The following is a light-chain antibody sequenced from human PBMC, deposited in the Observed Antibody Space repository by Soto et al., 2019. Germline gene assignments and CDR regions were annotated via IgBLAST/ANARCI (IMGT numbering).Light chain of an antibody. V-gene: IGKV3-20*01. CDR1: QSVSSTY. J-gene: IGKJ2*01. Sequence: EIVLTQSPGTLSLSPGERATLSCRASQSVSSTYLAWYQQKRGQAPRLLIYGASRRATGIPDRFSGSGSGTDFTLTITSLEPEDFAVYYCQQYGTSPYTFGQGTKLEIK. CDR2: GAS. CDR3: QQYGTSPYT.